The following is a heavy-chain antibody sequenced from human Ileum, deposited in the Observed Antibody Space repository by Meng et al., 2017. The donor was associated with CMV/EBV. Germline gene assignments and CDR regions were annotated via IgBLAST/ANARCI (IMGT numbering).Heavy chain of an antibody. CDR1: GYTFITFG. D-gene: IGHD2-21*01. V-gene: IGHV1-18*01. CDR2: ITPYNGKT. J-gene: IGHJ5*02. Sequence: QVQLVQSGAEVKKPGASVKVSCKASGYTFITFGITWVQQAPGQGLEWMGWITPYNGKTDYTQRLQDRVTMTTDTSTNTVYMELRSLRSDDTAVYYCAREDYSAYAATWGQGTLVTVSS. CDR3: AREDYSAYAAT.